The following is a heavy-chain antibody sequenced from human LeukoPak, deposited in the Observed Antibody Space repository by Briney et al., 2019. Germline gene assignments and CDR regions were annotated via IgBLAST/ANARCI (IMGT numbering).Heavy chain of an antibody. CDR1: GFTFSSYS. CDR3: ARGEYYYDGGY. CDR2: ISSSSSYI. Sequence: GGSLRLSCAASGFTFSSYSMNWVRHAPGKGLEWVSSISSSSSYIYYADSVKGRFTISRDNAKNSLFLQMNSLRAEETAVYYCARGEYYYDGGYWGRGTLVTVSS. V-gene: IGHV3-21*01. D-gene: IGHD3-22*01. J-gene: IGHJ4*02.